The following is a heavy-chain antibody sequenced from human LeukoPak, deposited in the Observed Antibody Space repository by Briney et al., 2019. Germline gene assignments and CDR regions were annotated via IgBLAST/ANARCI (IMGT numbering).Heavy chain of an antibody. Sequence: ASVKVSCKASGYTFTSYYMHWVRQSPGQELEWMGIINPSGGSTSYAQKFQGRVTMTRDMSTSTVYMELSSLRSEDTAVYYCVRERTMVGGADIWGKGTTVTISS. CDR2: INPSGGST. D-gene: IGHD2-21*01. CDR3: VRERTMVGGADI. J-gene: IGHJ6*04. V-gene: IGHV1-46*01. CDR1: GYTFTSYY.